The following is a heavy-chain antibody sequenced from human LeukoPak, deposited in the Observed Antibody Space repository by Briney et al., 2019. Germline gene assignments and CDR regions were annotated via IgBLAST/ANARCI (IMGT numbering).Heavy chain of an antibody. D-gene: IGHD3-3*01. CDR3: ARVRQVTNYGMDV. CDR1: GFTFSSYS. Sequence: GGSLRLSCAASGFTFSSYSMNWVRQAPGKGLEWVSYIRSSSSTSTTIYYADSVKGRFTISRDNAKNSLYLEMNSLRAEDTAVYYCARVRQVTNYGMDVWGQGTTVTVSS. J-gene: IGHJ6*02. CDR2: IRSSSSTSTTI. V-gene: IGHV3-48*04.